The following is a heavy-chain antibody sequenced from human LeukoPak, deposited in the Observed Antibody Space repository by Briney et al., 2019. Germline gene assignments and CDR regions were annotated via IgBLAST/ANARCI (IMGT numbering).Heavy chain of an antibody. CDR2: IYNDGSST. J-gene: IGHJ3*02. Sequence: PGGSLRLSCAASGFTFSIYSMHWVRQAPGKGLVWVSRIYNDGSSTRYADSVKGRFTISRDNAKNTLYLQMNSLRAEDTAVYYCAREFGYCTAGSCYSHASDIWGQGTMVTVSA. CDR1: GFTFSIYS. V-gene: IGHV3-74*01. CDR3: AREFGYCTAGSCYSHASDI. D-gene: IGHD2-15*01.